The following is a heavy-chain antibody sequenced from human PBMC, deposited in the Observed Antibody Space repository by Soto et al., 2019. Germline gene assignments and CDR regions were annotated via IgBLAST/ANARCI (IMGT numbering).Heavy chain of an antibody. CDR3: ARDVDSDFRTDFDY. CDR2: ISGNGEII. Sequence: GGSLRLSCAASGFTFIDYYIHWIRRAPGKGLEWISYISGNGEIIQYAASARGRFTISRDNAENSVYLEMDSLRAEDTALYYCARDVDSDFRTDFDYWGRGTLVTVSS. CDR1: GFTFIDYY. D-gene: IGHD2-21*02. J-gene: IGHJ4*02. V-gene: IGHV3-11*01.